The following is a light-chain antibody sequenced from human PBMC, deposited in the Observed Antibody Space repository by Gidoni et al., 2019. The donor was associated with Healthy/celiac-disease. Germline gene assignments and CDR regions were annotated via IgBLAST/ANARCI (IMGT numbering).Light chain of an antibody. CDR3: SSYTSSSTLFYV. Sequence: QSALTQPASVSGSPGQSLTISCTGTSSDVGGYNYVSWYQPHPGKAPKIMIYDVSNRPSGVSNRFSGSKSGNTASLTISGLQAEDEADYYCSSYTSSSTLFYVFGTGTKVTVL. CDR1: SSDVGGYNY. V-gene: IGLV2-14*01. J-gene: IGLJ1*01. CDR2: DVS.